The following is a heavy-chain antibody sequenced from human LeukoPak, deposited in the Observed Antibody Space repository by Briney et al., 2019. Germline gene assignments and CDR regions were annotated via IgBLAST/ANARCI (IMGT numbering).Heavy chain of an antibody. CDR1: GYTFTNYY. CDR2: INPSGGST. Sequence: GASVKVSCKASGYTFTNYYMHWVRQAPGQGLEWMGLINPSGGSTSYAQKFQGRVTMTRDTSTSTVYMELSSLRSEDTAVYYCARDKSSGVFDYWGQGTLVTVSS. CDR3: ARDKSSGVFDY. J-gene: IGHJ4*02. V-gene: IGHV1-46*01. D-gene: IGHD2-15*01.